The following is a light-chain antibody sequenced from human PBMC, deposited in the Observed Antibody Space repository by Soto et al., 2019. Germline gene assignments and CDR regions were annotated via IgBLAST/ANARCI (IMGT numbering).Light chain of an antibody. CDR2: NAS. CDR3: QQYSTSSPRYT. J-gene: IGKJ2*01. Sequence: EIVLTQSPGTLSLSPGERATLFCSASQSVSSNFLAWYQQKPVQAPRLLIYNASRRAAGIPDRFSGSGSGTDFTLTISRLEPEDFAVYYCQQYSTSSPRYTFGQGTKLEIK. CDR1: QSVSSNF. V-gene: IGKV3-20*01.